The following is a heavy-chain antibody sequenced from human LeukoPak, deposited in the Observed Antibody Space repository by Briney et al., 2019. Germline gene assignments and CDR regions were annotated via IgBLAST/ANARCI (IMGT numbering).Heavy chain of an antibody. Sequence: GGSLRLSCAVSGFTFSSYWMNWVRQAPGKGLEWVANIKQDGSDKYYVDSVKGRFTISRDNAKNSLYLQMNSLRAEDTALYYCAKVRGYSYGYCFDYWGQGTLVTVSS. CDR3: AKVRGYSYGYCFDY. J-gene: IGHJ4*02. CDR2: IKQDGSDK. D-gene: IGHD5-18*01. CDR1: GFTFSSYW. V-gene: IGHV3-7*03.